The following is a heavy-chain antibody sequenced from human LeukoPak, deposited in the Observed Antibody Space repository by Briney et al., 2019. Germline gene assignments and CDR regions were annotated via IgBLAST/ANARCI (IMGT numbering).Heavy chain of an antibody. CDR3: ARHRSAAGLLYYFDY. D-gene: IGHD6-13*01. Sequence: TLSLTCTVSGGSSSSSSYYWAWIRQPPGKGLECIGTIYSSGSTYYNPSLNSRVTISVDTSKNQFSLNLTPVTAADTAVYYCARHRSAAGLLYYFDYWGQGTLVTVSS. CDR2: IYSSGST. J-gene: IGHJ4*02. CDR1: GGSSSSSSYY. V-gene: IGHV4-39*01.